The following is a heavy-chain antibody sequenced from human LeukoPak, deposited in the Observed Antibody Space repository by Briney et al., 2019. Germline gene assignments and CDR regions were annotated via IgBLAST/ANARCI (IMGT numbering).Heavy chain of an antibody. CDR2: IHYTGST. D-gene: IGHD6-19*01. V-gene: IGHV4-59*08. J-gene: IGHJ4*02. Sequence: SETLSLTCTVSGGSIRSYYWSWIRQTPGKGLEWIGFIHYTGSTYQNPSLKSRVTISVDTSKNRFSLKLTSVTAADTAVYYCASDNSGWYFDHWGQGALVTVSS. CDR1: GGSIRSYY. CDR3: ASDNSGWYFDH.